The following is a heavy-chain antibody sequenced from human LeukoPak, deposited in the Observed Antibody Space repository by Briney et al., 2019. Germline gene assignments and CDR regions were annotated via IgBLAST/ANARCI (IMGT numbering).Heavy chain of an antibody. D-gene: IGHD3-10*01. V-gene: IGHV4-4*07. J-gene: IGHJ6*03. CDR3: ARWGRYGSGPYYDYMDA. CDR1: GGSISSYY. Sequence: PSETLSLTCTVSGGSISSYYWSWIRQPAGKGLEWIGRIYTSGSTNYNPSLKSRVTISVDKSKNQFSLKLSSVTAADTAVYYCARWGRYGSGPYYDYMDAWGKGTTVTVSS. CDR2: IYTSGST.